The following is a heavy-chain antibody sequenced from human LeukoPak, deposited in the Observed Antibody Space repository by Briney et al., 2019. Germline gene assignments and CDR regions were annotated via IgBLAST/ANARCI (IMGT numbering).Heavy chain of an antibody. CDR3: AREWSVRYQLLAVRGNWFDP. J-gene: IGHJ5*02. Sequence: SETLSLTCTVSGGSISSSSYYWGWIRQPPGKGLEWIGSIYYSGSTYYNPSLKSRVTISVDTSKNQFSLKLSSVTAADTAVYYCAREWSVRYQLLAVRGNWFDPWGQGTLVTVSS. CDR1: GGSISSSSYY. V-gene: IGHV4-39*07. CDR2: IYYSGST. D-gene: IGHD2-2*01.